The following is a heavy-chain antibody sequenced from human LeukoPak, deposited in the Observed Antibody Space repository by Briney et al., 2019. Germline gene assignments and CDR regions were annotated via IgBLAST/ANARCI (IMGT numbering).Heavy chain of an antibody. V-gene: IGHV3-74*01. CDR1: GFAFNDYW. CDR3: ARGVVLGAAAGMVAGYCFDY. Sequence: GGSLRLSCAASGFAFNDYWMNWVRQFPGKGLMWVARINSDGTRTTCADPVKGRFTVSRDNAKNTLYLQMNSLRAEDTAVYYCARGVVLGAAAGMVAGYCFDYWGQGALVTVSS. CDR2: INSDGTRT. D-gene: IGHD6-13*01. J-gene: IGHJ4*02.